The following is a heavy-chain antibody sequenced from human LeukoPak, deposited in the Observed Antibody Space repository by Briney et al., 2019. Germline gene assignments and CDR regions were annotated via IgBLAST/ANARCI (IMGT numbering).Heavy chain of an antibody. CDR1: GGSISSYY. D-gene: IGHD6-6*01. CDR3: ARAAGYSSSSGEFDY. V-gene: IGHV4-4*07. J-gene: IGHJ4*02. Sequence: SETLSLTCTVSGGSISSYYWSWIRQPAGKGLEWIGRIYSSGNTHYNPSLKSRVTMSVDTSKSQFSLKLSSVTAADTAVYYCARAAGYSSSSGEFDYWGQGTLVTVSS. CDR2: IYSSGNT.